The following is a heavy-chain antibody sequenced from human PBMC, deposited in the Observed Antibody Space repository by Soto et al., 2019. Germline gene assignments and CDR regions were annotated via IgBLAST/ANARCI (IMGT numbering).Heavy chain of an antibody. J-gene: IGHJ6*02. V-gene: IGHV3-33*01. Sequence: LRLSCAASGFTFSSYGMHWVRQAPGKGLEWVAVIWYDGSNKYYADSVKGRFTISRDNSKNTLYLQMNSLRAEDTAVYYYARDGDCSSTSCYRYYYGMEVWGQGTTVTVSS. CDR3: ARDGDCSSTSCYRYYYGMEV. CDR2: IWYDGSNK. CDR1: GFTFSSYG. D-gene: IGHD2-2*02.